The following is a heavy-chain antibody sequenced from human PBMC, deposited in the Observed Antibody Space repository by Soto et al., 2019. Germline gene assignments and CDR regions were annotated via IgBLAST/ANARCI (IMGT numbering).Heavy chain of an antibody. CDR3: ARDTGLRSSGWSYYFDF. Sequence: EVQLVESGGGRVQPGGSLRVSCAASGFTLSSYSMHWGRQAPGKGLEWVSYISGSGGTIYYADSVKGRFTISRDNANNSPSVQMNSLRDEDTAVYFCARDTGLRSSGWSYYFDFWGQGTRVTVSS. CDR2: ISGSGGTI. J-gene: IGHJ4*02. CDR1: GFTLSSYS. D-gene: IGHD6-19*01. V-gene: IGHV3-48*02.